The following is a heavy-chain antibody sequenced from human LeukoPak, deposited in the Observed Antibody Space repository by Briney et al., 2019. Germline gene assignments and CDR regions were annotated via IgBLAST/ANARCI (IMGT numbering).Heavy chain of an antibody. J-gene: IGHJ4*02. Sequence: DPGGSLRLSCAASGYTFSSYAMSWVRQAPGKGLEWVSAISGSGGSTYYADSVKGRFTISRDNSKNTLYLQMNSLRAEDTAVYYCAKASGDGYNFDYWGQGTLVTVSS. V-gene: IGHV3-23*01. D-gene: IGHD5-24*01. CDR2: ISGSGGST. CDR1: GYTFSSYA. CDR3: AKASGDGYNFDY.